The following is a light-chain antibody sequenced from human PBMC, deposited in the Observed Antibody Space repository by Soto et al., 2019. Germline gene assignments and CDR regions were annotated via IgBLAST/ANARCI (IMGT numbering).Light chain of an antibody. CDR3: QQYNDWPPWT. Sequence: EIGLTQSPGTLSLSPGERATLSCRASQSFNSIYLAWYQQKPGQAPRLLIYGASTRATGIPARFSGSGSGTEFTLTISSLQSEDFAVYYCQQYNDWPPWTFGQGTKVDIK. CDR1: QSFNSIY. J-gene: IGKJ1*01. CDR2: GAS. V-gene: IGKV3-15*01.